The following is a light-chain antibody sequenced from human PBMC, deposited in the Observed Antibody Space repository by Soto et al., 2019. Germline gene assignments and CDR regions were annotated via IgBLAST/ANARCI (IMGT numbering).Light chain of an antibody. Sequence: QSALTQPASVSESPGQSITISCTGTSSDVGGYNYVSWYQHHPGKAPKLMIYDVSNRPSGVSNRFSGSKSGNTASLTISGLQAEDEADYYCNSYTSTSTSYVFGTGTKVTVL. J-gene: IGLJ1*01. CDR2: DVS. CDR1: SSDVGGYNY. CDR3: NSYTSTSTSYV. V-gene: IGLV2-14*03.